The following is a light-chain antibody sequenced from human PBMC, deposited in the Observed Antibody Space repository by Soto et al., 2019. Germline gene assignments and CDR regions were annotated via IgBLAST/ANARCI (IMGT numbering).Light chain of an antibody. Sequence: EIVMTQSPATLSVSPGERATLSCRASQSVSSNLAWYQQKPGQVPRLLIYGASTRSNDIPARFTGSGSGTEFNLTISSLQSEDFAVYYCQQYNNWPRSTFGQGTKLEIK. J-gene: IGKJ2*02. CDR1: QSVSSN. V-gene: IGKV3-15*01. CDR2: GAS. CDR3: QQYNNWPRST.